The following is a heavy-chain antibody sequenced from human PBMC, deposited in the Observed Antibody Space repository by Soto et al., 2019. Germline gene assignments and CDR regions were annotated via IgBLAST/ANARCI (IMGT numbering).Heavy chain of an antibody. V-gene: IGHV1-18*01. D-gene: IGHD3-22*01. J-gene: IGHJ3*02. CDR3: ARETPIPMIVPRGGKDAFDI. Sequence: QVQLVQSGAEVKKPGASVKVSCKASGYTFTSYGISWVRQAPGQGLEWMGWISAYNGNTNYAQKLQGRVTMTTDTSTSTAYMELRSLRSDDTAVYYCARETPIPMIVPRGGKDAFDIWGQGTMVTVSS. CDR1: GYTFTSYG. CDR2: ISAYNGNT.